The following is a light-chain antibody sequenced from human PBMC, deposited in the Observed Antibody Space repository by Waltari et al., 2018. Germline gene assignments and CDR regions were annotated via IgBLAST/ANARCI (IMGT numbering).Light chain of an antibody. CDR2: QVS. V-gene: IGKV2-30*01. CDR3: LGAPFT. J-gene: IGKJ3*01. Sequence: DVVMPQSPLSLSVTLGQSAPIYCRSSQSPVDGYGNLYLDWFLQRPGQSPRRLIYQVSKRDSGVPDRFSGSGSDTDFTLKISRVEAEDVGVYYCLGAPFTFGPGTRLDLK. CDR1: QSPVDGYGNLY.